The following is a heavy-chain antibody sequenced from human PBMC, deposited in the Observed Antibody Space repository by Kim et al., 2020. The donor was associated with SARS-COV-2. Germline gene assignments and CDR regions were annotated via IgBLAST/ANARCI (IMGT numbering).Heavy chain of an antibody. CDR2: IYYSGST. Sequence: SETLSLTCTVSGGSISYYYWSWIRQPPGKGLEWIGYIYYSGSTNYNPSLKSRVTISVDTSKNQFSLKLSSVTAADTAVYYCARVGPVGYYYYGMDVWGQGTTVTVSS. CDR3: ARVGPVGYYYYGMDV. D-gene: IGHD2-15*01. J-gene: IGHJ6*02. V-gene: IGHV4-59*13. CDR1: GGSISYYY.